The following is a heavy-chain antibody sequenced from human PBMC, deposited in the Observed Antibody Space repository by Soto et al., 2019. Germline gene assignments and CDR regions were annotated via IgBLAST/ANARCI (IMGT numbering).Heavy chain of an antibody. D-gene: IGHD3-10*01. V-gene: IGHV4-30-2*01. CDR2: IYHDGRT. CDR3: ASDYTSGSYCFDY. Sequence: SSETLSLTCAVSGVSIISGDYSWSWIRQPPGKGLEWIGYIYHDGRTLYNPSLKSRVTISLDRSKNQFSLKLTSVTAADTAVYYCASDYTSGSYCFDYWGQGTLVTVSS. J-gene: IGHJ4*02. CDR1: GVSIISGDYS.